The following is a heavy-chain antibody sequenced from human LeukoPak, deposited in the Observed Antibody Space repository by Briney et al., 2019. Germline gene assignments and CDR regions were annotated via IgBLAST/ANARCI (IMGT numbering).Heavy chain of an antibody. D-gene: IGHD6-19*01. CDR2: IYYSGST. CDR1: SGSISSKNYY. CDR3: ARQGWLVPYGMDV. V-gene: IGHV4-61*05. Sequence: SETLSLTCTVSSGSISSKNYYWSWIRQPPGKGLEWIGYIYYSGSTNYNPSLKSRVTISVDTSKNQFSLKLSSVTAADTAVHYCARQGWLVPYGMDVWGQGTTVTVSS. J-gene: IGHJ6*02.